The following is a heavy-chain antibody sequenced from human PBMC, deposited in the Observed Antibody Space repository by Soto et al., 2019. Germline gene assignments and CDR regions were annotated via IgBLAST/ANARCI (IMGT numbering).Heavy chain of an antibody. J-gene: IGHJ6*02. CDR3: ARGGASGFGMDV. CDR2: IYTSGTT. V-gene: IGHV4-4*07. Sequence: SETLSLTCNVSGGSIRSNYWSWIRQPAGKALEWIGRIYTSGTTNYNPSLKSRATMLIDTSKNQFSLILSSVTAADTGVYYCARGGASGFGMDVWGQGTTVTVSS. CDR1: GGSIRSNY. D-gene: IGHD1-26*01.